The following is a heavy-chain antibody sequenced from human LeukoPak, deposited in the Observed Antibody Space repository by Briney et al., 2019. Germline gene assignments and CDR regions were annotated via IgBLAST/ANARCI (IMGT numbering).Heavy chain of an antibody. CDR2: INAGNGNT. D-gene: IGHD3-3*01. V-gene: IGHV1-3*01. CDR1: GYTFTSYA. J-gene: IGHJ4*02. Sequence: ASVKVSCKASGYTFTSYAMHWVRQAPGQRLEWMGWINAGNGNTKYSQKFQGRVTITRDTSASTAYMELSSLRSEDTAVYYCARDLTPYYDFWSGYSGFDYWGQGTLVTVSS. CDR3: ARDLTPYYDFWSGYSGFDY.